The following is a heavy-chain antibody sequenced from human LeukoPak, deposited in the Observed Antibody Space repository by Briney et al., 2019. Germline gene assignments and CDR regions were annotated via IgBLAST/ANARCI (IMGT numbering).Heavy chain of an antibody. J-gene: IGHJ4*02. CDR3: ARDKEAYSYGYSGLAY. D-gene: IGHD5-18*01. Sequence: RPGGSLRLSCAASGFTFSSYAMHWVRQAPGKGLEWVAVIAYDGSNKYYADSVKGRFTISRDNSKNILYLQMNSLRAEDTALYYCARDKEAYSYGYSGLAYWGQGTLVTFSS. CDR1: GFTFSSYA. CDR2: IAYDGSNK. V-gene: IGHV3-30*04.